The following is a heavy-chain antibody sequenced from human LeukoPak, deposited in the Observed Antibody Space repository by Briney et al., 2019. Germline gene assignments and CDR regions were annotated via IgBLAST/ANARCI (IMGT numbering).Heavy chain of an antibody. CDR1: GFTFSSYA. Sequence: GSLRLSCAASGFTFSSYAMSWIRQPPGKGLEWIGYIYYSGSTNYNPSLKSRVTISVDTSKNQFSLKLSSVTAADTAVYYCARTSPYDFWSGYYRNTYGMDVWGQGTTVTVSS. J-gene: IGHJ6*02. D-gene: IGHD3-3*01. CDR2: IYYSGST. V-gene: IGHV4-59*08. CDR3: ARTSPYDFWSGYYRNTYGMDV.